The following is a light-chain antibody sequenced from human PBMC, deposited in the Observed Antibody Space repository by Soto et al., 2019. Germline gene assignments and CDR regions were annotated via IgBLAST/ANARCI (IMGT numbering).Light chain of an antibody. CDR2: TVS. V-gene: IGKV2-30*01. CDR3: VQGTYCPPT. CDR1: QSLVYSDGNAY. Sequence: DVVMTQSPLSLPVTLGQPASISCRSSQSLVYSDGNAYLNWFQQRPGQSPRRLIYTVSNRDSGVPERFSGSGSGTDFSLKISRVAVENVGVYYCVQGTYCPPTFGRGTKVEIK. J-gene: IGKJ1*01.